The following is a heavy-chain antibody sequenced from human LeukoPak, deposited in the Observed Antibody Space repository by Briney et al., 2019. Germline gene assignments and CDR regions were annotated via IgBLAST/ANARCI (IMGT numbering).Heavy chain of an antibody. V-gene: IGHV4-4*07. Sequence: PSETLSLTCTVSGGSISSYYWSWIRQPAGKGLEWIGRIYTSGSTNYNPSLKSRVTMSVDTSKNQFSLKLSSVTAADTAVYYCARANPVMGLYYYYYMDVWGKGTTVTVSS. CDR1: GGSISSYY. CDR3: ARANPVMGLYYYYYMDV. CDR2: IYTSGST. J-gene: IGHJ6*03. D-gene: IGHD1-14*01.